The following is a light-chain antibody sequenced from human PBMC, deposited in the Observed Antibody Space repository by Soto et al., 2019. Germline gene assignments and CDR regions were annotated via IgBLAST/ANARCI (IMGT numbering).Light chain of an antibody. Sequence: QSVLTQPASVSGSPGQSITISCTGTSSDVGGYNYVSWYRQHPGKAPKLMIYEVSNRPSGFSNRFSGSKSGNTASLTISGLRAEDEADYYCSSYTSGSTLYVFGTGTKVTVL. CDR3: SSYTSGSTLYV. CDR2: EVS. V-gene: IGLV2-14*01. J-gene: IGLJ1*01. CDR1: SSDVGGYNY.